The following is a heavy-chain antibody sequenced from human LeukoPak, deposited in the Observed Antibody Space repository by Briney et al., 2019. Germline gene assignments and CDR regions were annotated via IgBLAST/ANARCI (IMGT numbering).Heavy chain of an antibody. CDR2: IRMTGGST. D-gene: IGHD3-16*01. V-gene: IGHV3-23*01. CDR1: GFTFSSYA. J-gene: IGHJ4*02. CDR3: AKGGGITRPYFDY. Sequence: GGSLRLSCEASGFTFSSYAMSWVRQAPGKGLEWVSTIRMTGGSTYYADSVKGRFTISRDNSKNTLHLQMNSLRAEDTAVYYCAKGGGITRPYFDYWGQGTLVTVSS.